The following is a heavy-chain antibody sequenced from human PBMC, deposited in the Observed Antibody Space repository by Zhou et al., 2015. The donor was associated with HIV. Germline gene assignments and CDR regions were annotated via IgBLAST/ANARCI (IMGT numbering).Heavy chain of an antibody. CDR2: IIPIFGTA. J-gene: IGHJ5*02. D-gene: IGHD3-22*01. Sequence: QVQLVQSGAEVKKPGSSVKVSCKASGGTFSSYAISWVRQAPGQGLEWMGGIIPIFGTANYAQKFQGRVTITADESTSTAYMELSSLRSEDTAVYYCARGRSDSSGYMNPGWFDPWGQGTLVTVSS. V-gene: IGHV1-69*12. CDR1: GGTFSSYA. CDR3: ARGRSDSSGYMNPGWFDP.